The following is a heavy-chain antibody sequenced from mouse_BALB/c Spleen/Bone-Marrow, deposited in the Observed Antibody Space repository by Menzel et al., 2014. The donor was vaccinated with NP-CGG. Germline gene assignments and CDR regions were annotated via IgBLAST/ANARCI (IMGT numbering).Heavy chain of an antibody. J-gene: IGHJ3*01. Sequence: EVKLVESGGGLVKPGESLKLSCVASGFTFSDYYMYWVRQTPEKRLEWVATISDGGSYTYYPDSVKGRFTISRDNAKNNLYLQMSSLKSEDTAMYYCARGDDFRYAWFAYWGQGTLVTVSA. D-gene: IGHD2-14*01. CDR2: ISDGGSYT. CDR3: ARGDDFRYAWFAY. V-gene: IGHV5-4*02. CDR1: GFTFSDYY.